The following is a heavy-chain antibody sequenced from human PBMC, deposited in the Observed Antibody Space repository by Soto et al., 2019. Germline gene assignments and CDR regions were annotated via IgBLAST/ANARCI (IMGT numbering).Heavy chain of an antibody. CDR1: GFIFSNFW. D-gene: IGHD2-2*01. CDR3: ASPPGVVVPAAFNRAPES. Sequence: GGSLRLSCAASGFIFSNFWMSWARQAPGKGLEWVAKMNQDGSSISYVDSVRGRFTISRDNAKNSLYLQMNSLRAEDTAVYYCASPPGVVVPAAFNRAPESWGQGTMVTVSS. CDR2: MNQDGSSI. J-gene: IGHJ3*01. V-gene: IGHV3-7*03.